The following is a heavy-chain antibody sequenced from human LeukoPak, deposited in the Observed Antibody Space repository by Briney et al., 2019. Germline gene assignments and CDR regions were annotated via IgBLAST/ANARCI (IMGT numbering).Heavy chain of an antibody. CDR2: IYYSGST. Sequence: PSQTLSLTCTVSGGSISSGGYYWSWIRQHPGKGLEWIGYIYYSGSTYYNPSLKSRVTISVDTSKNQFSLKLSSVTAADAAVYCCASSGPDDAFDIWGQGTMVTVSS. CDR3: ASSGPDDAFDI. J-gene: IGHJ3*02. V-gene: IGHV4-31*03. D-gene: IGHD1-26*01. CDR1: GGSISSGGYY.